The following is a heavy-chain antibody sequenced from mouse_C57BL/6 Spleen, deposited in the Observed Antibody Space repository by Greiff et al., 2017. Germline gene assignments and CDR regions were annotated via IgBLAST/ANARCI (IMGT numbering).Heavy chain of an antibody. CDR2: IDPETGGT. J-gene: IGHJ2*01. D-gene: IGHD1-1*01. CDR1: GYTFTDYE. V-gene: IGHV1-15*01. CDR3: TKWDYYGSLDY. Sequence: QVQLQQSGAELVRPGASVTLSCKASGYTFTDYEMHWVQQTPVHGLEWIGAIDPETGGTAYNQKFKGKAILTADKSSSTAYMELRSLTSEDSAVYYCTKWDYYGSLDYWGQGTTLTVSS.